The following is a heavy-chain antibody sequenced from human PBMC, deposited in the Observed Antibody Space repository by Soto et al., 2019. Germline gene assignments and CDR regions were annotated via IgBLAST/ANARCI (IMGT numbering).Heavy chain of an antibody. CDR2: ISDSGTLT. V-gene: IGHV3-23*01. CDR1: GFTFSSYA. Sequence: PGGSLRLSCAASGFTFSSYAMKWVRQALGKGLEWVSLISDSGTLTYYADSVKGRFTISRDNSGNTLFLQMYSLRAEDTAVYYCARYIPGVRYYGMDVWGQGTTVTVSS. D-gene: IGHD2-2*01. CDR3: ARYIPGVRYYGMDV. J-gene: IGHJ6*02.